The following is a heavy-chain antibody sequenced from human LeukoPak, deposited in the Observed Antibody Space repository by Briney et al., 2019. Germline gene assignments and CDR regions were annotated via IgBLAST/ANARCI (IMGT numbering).Heavy chain of an antibody. D-gene: IGHD2-15*01. CDR1: GYTFTSYA. V-gene: IGHV7-4-1*02. CDR2: INTNTGNP. J-gene: IGHJ4*02. Sequence: GASVKVSCKASGYTFTSYAMNWVRQAPGQGLEWMGWINTNTGNPTYAQGFTGRFVFSLDTSVSTAYLQISSLKAEDTAVYYCARQFLAGVRYCSGGSCFNDYWGQGTLVTVSS. CDR3: ARQFLAGVRYCSGGSCFNDY.